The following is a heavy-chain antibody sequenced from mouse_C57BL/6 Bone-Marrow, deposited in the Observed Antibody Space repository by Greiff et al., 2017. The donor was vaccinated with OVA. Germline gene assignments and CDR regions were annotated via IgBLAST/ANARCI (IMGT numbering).Heavy chain of an antibody. Sequence: QVQLQQSGAELVRPGASVTLSCKASGYTFTDYEMHWVKQTPVHGLEWIGAIEPETGGTAYNQKFKGKAILTADKSSSTAYMELRSLTSEDSAVYYCTRGHRRAYWGQGTLVTVSA. V-gene: IGHV1-15*01. CDR2: IEPETGGT. CDR1: GYTFTDYE. J-gene: IGHJ3*01. CDR3: TRGHRRAY.